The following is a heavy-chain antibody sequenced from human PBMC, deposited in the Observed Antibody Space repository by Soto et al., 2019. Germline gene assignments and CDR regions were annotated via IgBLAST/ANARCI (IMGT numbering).Heavy chain of an antibody. J-gene: IGHJ6*02. V-gene: IGHV1-18*04. CDR1: GYTFTSYG. D-gene: IGHD6-19*01. Sequence: ASVKVSCKASGYTFTSYGISWVRQAPGQGLEWMGRISAYNGHTNYAQKLQGRVIMTTDTSTSTAYMELRSLKSDDTAVYYCARVSLGLQWLPFRMDVWGQGTTVTVSS. CDR3: ARVSLGLQWLPFRMDV. CDR2: ISAYNGHT.